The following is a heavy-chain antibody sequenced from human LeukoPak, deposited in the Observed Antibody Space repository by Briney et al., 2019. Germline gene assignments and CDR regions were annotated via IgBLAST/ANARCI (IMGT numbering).Heavy chain of an antibody. D-gene: IGHD1-26*01. CDR3: AATPATSRVYYYYGMDV. Sequence: SETLSLTCTVSGGSISSYYWSWIRQPPGKGLEWIGYNYYSGSTNYNPSLKSRVTISVDTSKNQFSLKLSSVTAADTAVYYCAATPATSRVYYYYGMDVWGQGTTVTVSS. V-gene: IGHV4-59*01. J-gene: IGHJ6*02. CDR1: GGSISSYY. CDR2: NYYSGST.